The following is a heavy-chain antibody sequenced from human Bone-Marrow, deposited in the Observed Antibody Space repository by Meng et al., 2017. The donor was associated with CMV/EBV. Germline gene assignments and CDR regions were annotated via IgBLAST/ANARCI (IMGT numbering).Heavy chain of an antibody. J-gene: IGHJ4*02. CDR3: ATGSGSPWRY. CDR1: GLIFSTYW. Sequence: GESLKISCAASGLIFSTYWMHWVRQAPGKGLVWAARINSDGTSTLYADSVKGRFTISRDNANNTLYLQMNSLRAEDTAVYYCATGSGSPWRYWGQGTLVTVSS. V-gene: IGHV3-74*01. CDR2: INSDGTST. D-gene: IGHD3-3*01.